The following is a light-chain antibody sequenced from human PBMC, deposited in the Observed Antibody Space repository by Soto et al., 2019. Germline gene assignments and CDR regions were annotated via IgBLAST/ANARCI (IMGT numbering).Light chain of an antibody. Sequence: QSVLTQPPSVSAAPGQKVTISCSGSSSNIGGNSVSWYQQLPGTAPKLLIYDDDKRPSGIPDRFSGSKSGTSATLGITGFQTGDEADYHCGSWDSSLSAYVFATGTKVT. CDR3: GSWDSSLSAYV. V-gene: IGLV1-51*01. J-gene: IGLJ1*01. CDR2: DDD. CDR1: SSNIGGNS.